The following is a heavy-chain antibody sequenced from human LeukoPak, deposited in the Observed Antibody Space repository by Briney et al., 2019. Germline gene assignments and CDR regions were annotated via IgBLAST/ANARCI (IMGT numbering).Heavy chain of an antibody. J-gene: IGHJ4*02. CDR2: IKEDGSEK. V-gene: IGHV3-7*01. CDR3: VRDGGVSGYDLLDY. CDR1: GFTFSTYW. D-gene: IGHD5-12*01. Sequence: PGGSLRPSCAASGFTFSTYWMSWVRQAPGKGLEWVANIKEDGSEKYYGDSVKGRFTISRDNAKNSLYLQMNSLRAEDTAVYYCVRDGGVSGYDLLDYWGQGTLVTVSS.